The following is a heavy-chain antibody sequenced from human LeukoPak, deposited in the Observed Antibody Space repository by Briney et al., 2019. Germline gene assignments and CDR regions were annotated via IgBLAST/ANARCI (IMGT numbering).Heavy chain of an antibody. Sequence: PSQTLSLTCTASGGSISSGSYYWSWIRQPAGKGLEWIGRIYTSGSTNYNPSLKSRVTISVDTSKNQFSLKLSSVTAADTAVYYCARGAHGFFDYWGQGTLVTVSS. CDR2: IYTSGST. CDR3: ARGAHGFFDY. CDR1: GGSISSGSYY. V-gene: IGHV4-61*02. D-gene: IGHD5-24*01. J-gene: IGHJ4*02.